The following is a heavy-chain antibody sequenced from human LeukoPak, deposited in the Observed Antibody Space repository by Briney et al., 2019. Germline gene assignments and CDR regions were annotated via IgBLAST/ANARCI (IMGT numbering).Heavy chain of an antibody. V-gene: IGHV4-59*06. CDR1: GGSISSYY. J-gene: IGHJ5*02. CDR3: AGGAMGGANWFDP. CDR2: IHYNGNT. D-gene: IGHD5-18*01. Sequence: SETLSLTCTVSGGSISSYYWSWIRQHPGKGLEWIGYIHYNGNTYYNPSLKSRVTISVDTSKNHFSLKLSSVTAADTAVFYCAGGAMGGANWFDPWGQGTLVTVSS.